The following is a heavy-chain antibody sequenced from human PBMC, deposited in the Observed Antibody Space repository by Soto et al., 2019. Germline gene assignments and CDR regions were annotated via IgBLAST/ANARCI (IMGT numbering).Heavy chain of an antibody. D-gene: IGHD3-3*01. CDR2: MHDSGTT. CDR1: GASVTSGDYY. J-gene: IGHJ4*02. Sequence: KSSETLSLTCSVSGASVTSGDYYWNWIRRTPGTGLEWLGYMHDSGTTSYNPSLKSRVTISRDTSKNQFSLKLTSVSAADTAVYFCARGGLYDLWSGLFDWGQGIRVTVAS. CDR3: ARGGLYDLWSGLFD. V-gene: IGHV4-30-4*01.